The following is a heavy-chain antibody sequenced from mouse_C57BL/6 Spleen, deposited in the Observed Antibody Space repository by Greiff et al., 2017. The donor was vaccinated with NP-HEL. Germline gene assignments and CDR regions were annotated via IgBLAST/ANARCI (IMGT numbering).Heavy chain of an antibody. Sequence: VQLQQSGAELVKPGASVKLSCTASGFNIKDYYMHWVKQRTEQGLEWIGRIDPEDGETKYAPKFQGKATITADTASNTAYLQLSSLTSEDTAVYYCARYYGSSYDYYAMDYWGQGTSVTVSS. CDR3: ARYYGSSYDYYAMDY. V-gene: IGHV14-2*01. CDR1: GFNIKDYY. D-gene: IGHD1-1*01. J-gene: IGHJ4*01. CDR2: IDPEDGET.